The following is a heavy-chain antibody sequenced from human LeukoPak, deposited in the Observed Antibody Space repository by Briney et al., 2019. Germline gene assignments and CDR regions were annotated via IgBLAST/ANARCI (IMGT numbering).Heavy chain of an antibody. CDR3: AKDFLAGALAGSWDY. CDR1: GDSINSLDL. V-gene: IGHV4-4*02. CDR2: MYLSGTT. J-gene: IGHJ4*02. Sequence: SETLSLTCTVSGDSINSLDLWSWVRQPPGKGLEWIGEMYLSGTTHSNPSVKSRVTISIDKSKNQFFLNLSSVTAADTAVYYCAKDFLAGALAGSWDYWGQGTLVTVSS. D-gene: IGHD6-19*01.